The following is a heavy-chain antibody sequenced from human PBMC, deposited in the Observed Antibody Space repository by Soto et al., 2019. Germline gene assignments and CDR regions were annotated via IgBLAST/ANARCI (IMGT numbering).Heavy chain of an antibody. CDR1: GDSFTSYA. Sequence: GASVKVSCKACGDSFTSYAMHWVRQAPGQRLEWMGWINAGNGNTKYSQKFQGRLTITKDTSKDQVVLTMTNMDPLDTATYFCAHSQRGPRDFWGQGILVTVSS. D-gene: IGHD5-18*01. V-gene: IGHV1-3*01. CDR2: INAGNGNT. CDR3: AHSQRGPRDF. J-gene: IGHJ4*02.